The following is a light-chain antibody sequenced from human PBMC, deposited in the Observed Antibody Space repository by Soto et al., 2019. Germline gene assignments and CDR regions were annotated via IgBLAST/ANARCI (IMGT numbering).Light chain of an antibody. Sequence: ETVLTQSPATLSLSPGERATLSCRASRSISTYLAWYQQKPGQAPRLLIYEALNRATGIPDRFSGRGSGTDFTLTISRVEPEDFAVYYCQLYGSSPKTFGQGTKVDIK. CDR2: EAL. V-gene: IGKV3-20*01. J-gene: IGKJ1*01. CDR3: QLYGSSPKT. CDR1: RSISTY.